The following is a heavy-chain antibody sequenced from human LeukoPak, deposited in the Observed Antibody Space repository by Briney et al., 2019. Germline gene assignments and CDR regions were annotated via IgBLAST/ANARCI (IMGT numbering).Heavy chain of an antibody. CDR1: GGSISSYY. Sequence: SETLSLTCTVSGGSISSYYWSWIRQPPGGGLEWIGYIYYSGSTNYNPSLKSRVTISVDTSKNQFSLKLSSVTAADTAVYYCARSYGSGINYFDYWGQGTLVTVSS. D-gene: IGHD3-10*01. V-gene: IGHV4-59*01. CDR3: ARSYGSGINYFDY. J-gene: IGHJ4*02. CDR2: IYYSGST.